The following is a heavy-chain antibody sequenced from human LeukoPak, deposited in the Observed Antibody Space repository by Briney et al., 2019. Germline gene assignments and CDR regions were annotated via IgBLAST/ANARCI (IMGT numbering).Heavy chain of an antibody. CDR3: LTSTRSHRFDY. CDR1: GFTFSSYW. D-gene: IGHD2-15*01. J-gene: IGHJ4*02. V-gene: IGHV3-7*01. CDR2: IKQDGSDK. Sequence: GGSLRLSCAASGFTFSSYWMCWVRQAPGKGLEWVAIIKQDGSDKYYVDSVEGRFVISRDNAKNSLYLQMNSLRAEDTAVYYCLTSTRSHRFDYWGQGTLVTVSS.